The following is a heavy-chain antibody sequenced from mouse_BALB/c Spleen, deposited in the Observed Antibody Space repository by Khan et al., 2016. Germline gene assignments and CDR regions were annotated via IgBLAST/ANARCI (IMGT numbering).Heavy chain of an antibody. CDR3: ARTDYGDKGGMDY. V-gene: IGHV3-2*02. J-gene: IGHJ4*01. D-gene: IGHD1-1*01. CDR1: GYSITSDYA. Sequence: EVQLQESGPGLVKPSQSLSLTCTVTGYSITSDYAWNWIRQFPGNRLEWMGYISYSGSTSYNPSLKSRSSITRDTSKNQFFLQLNSVTSEDTATXYGARTDYGDKGGMDYWGQGTSVTVSA. CDR2: ISYSGST.